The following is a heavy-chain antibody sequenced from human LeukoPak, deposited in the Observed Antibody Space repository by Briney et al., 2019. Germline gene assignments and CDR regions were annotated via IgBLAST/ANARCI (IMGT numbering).Heavy chain of an antibody. CDR3: ARGGSQRITMVRGESWFDP. D-gene: IGHD3-10*01. V-gene: IGHV1-46*01. Sequence: ASVKVSCTASGYTFTSYYMHWVRQAPGQGLEWMGIINTSGGSTSYAQKFQGRVTMTRDTSTSTVYMELSSLRSEDTAVYYCARGGSQRITMVRGESWFDPWGQGTLVTVSS. CDR2: INTSGGST. J-gene: IGHJ5*02. CDR1: GYTFTSYY.